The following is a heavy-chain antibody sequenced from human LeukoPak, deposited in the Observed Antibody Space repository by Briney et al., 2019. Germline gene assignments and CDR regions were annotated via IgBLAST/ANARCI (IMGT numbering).Heavy chain of an antibody. Sequence: PGGSLRLSCAASGFTFSNYWMGWVRQAPGKGLEWVANIRQDGTGTYYLDSVKGRFTISRDNVKDSLYLQMNSLRAEDTAVYYCARQIPFDYWGQGTLVTVSS. V-gene: IGHV3-7*03. CDR3: ARQIPFDY. CDR1: GFTFSNYW. J-gene: IGHJ4*02. D-gene: IGHD2-21*01. CDR2: IRQDGTGT.